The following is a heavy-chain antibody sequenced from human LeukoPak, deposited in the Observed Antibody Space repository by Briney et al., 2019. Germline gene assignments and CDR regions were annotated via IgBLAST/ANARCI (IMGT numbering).Heavy chain of an antibody. V-gene: IGHV3-48*04. CDR1: GFTFGDYG. D-gene: IGHD5-24*01. J-gene: IGHJ4*02. CDR2: ISSSSSSI. CDR3: ASGSRDGYNYRFDY. Sequence: GGSLRLSCITSGFTFGDYGLSWVRQAPGKGLEWVSYISSSSSSIYYADSVKGRFTISRDNAKNSLYLQMNSLRAEDTAVYYCASGSRDGYNYRFDYWGQGTLVTVSS.